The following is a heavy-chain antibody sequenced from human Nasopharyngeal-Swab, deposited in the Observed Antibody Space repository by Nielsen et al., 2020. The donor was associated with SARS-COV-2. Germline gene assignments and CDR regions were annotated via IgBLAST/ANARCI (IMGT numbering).Heavy chain of an antibody. CDR3: ATPIQLWSPGYYYYGMDV. Sequence: ESLKISCAASGFTVSSNYMSWVRQAPGKGLEWVSVIYSGGSTYYADSVKGRFTISRDNSKNTLYLQMSSLRSEDTAVYYCATPIQLWSPGYYYYGMDVWGQRTTVTVSS. J-gene: IGHJ6*02. D-gene: IGHD5-18*01. CDR2: IYSGGST. CDR1: GFTVSSNY. V-gene: IGHV3-53*05.